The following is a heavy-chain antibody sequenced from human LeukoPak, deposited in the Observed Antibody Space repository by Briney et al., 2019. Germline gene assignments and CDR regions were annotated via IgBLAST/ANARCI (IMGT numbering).Heavy chain of an antibody. V-gene: IGHV3-21*01. CDR3: ASVAKAVAGTLDY. Sequence: PGGSLRLPCAASGFTFSSYSMNWVRQAPGKGLEWVSSISSSSSYIYYADSVKGRFTISRDNAENSLYLQMNSLRAEDTAVYYCASVAKAVAGTLDYWGREPWSPSPQ. D-gene: IGHD6-19*01. J-gene: IGHJ4*02. CDR2: ISSSSSYI. CDR1: GFTFSSYS.